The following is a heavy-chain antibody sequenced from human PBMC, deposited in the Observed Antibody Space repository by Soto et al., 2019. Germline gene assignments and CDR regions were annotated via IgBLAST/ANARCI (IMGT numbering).Heavy chain of an antibody. CDR2: IWYDGSNK. V-gene: IGHV3-33*01. CDR3: ARGSLSPTDPKYYYDSSGYYDFDY. CDR1: GFTFSSYG. Sequence: GGSLRLSCAASGFTFSSYGMHWVRQAPGKGLEWVAVIWYDGSNKYYADSVKGRFTISRDNSKNTLYLQMNSLRAEDTAVYYCARGSLSPTDPKYYYDSSGYYDFDYWGQGTLVTVSS. D-gene: IGHD3-22*01. J-gene: IGHJ4*02.